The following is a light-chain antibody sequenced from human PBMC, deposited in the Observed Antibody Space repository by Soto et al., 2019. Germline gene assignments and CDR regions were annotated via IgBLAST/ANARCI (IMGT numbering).Light chain of an antibody. CDR3: QQATSFPPT. CDR1: QGISSW. J-gene: IGKJ3*01. V-gene: IGKV1-12*01. Sequence: DIQMTQSPSSVSASVGDRVTITCRASQGISSWLAWYQQKPGKAPKLLIYAASSLQSGVTSRLSGSESGTDLTLTISRLQTEDFETYYCQQATSFPPTFGPGTKVDIK. CDR2: AAS.